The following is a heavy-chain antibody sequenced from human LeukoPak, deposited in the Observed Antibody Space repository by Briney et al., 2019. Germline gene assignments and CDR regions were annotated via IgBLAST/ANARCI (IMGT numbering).Heavy chain of an antibody. CDR1: GFTFSSYG. D-gene: IGHD3-10*01. Sequence: GRSLRLSCAASGFTFSSYGMDSVRQAPGKGLEWVAVISYDGSNTYYADSVKGRFTISRDNSKNMLYLQMNSLRAEDTAVYYCAKPYYYGSRSYMDYWGQGTLVTVSS. CDR3: AKPYYYGSRSYMDY. J-gene: IGHJ4*02. V-gene: IGHV3-30*18. CDR2: ISYDGSNT.